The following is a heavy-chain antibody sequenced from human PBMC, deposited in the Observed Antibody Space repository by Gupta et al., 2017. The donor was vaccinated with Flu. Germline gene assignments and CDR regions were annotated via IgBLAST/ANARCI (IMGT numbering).Heavy chain of an antibody. CDR1: GGSISSSSYY. V-gene: IGHV4-39*01. CDR3: ARGVVLLWFGELLMGNFDY. D-gene: IGHD3-10*01. Sequence: QLQLQESGPGLVKPSETLSLTCTVSGGSISSSSYYWGWIRQPPGKGLEWIGSIYYSGSTYYNPSLKSRVTISVDTSKNQFSLKLSSVTAADTAVYYCARGVVLLWFGELLMGNFDYWGQGTLVTVSS. J-gene: IGHJ4*02. CDR2: IYYSGST.